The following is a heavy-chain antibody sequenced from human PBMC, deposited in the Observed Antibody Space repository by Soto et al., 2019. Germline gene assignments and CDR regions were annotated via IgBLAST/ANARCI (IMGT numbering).Heavy chain of an antibody. CDR3: ARANIVVVPAAPYYYYGMDV. CDR1: GYTFTSYD. Sequence: ASVKVSCKASGYTFTSYDINWVRQATGQGLEWMGWMNPNSGNTGYAQKFQGRVTMTRNTSISTAYMELSSLRSEDTAVYYCARANIVVVPAAPYYYYGMDVWGQGTPVTVSS. CDR2: MNPNSGNT. J-gene: IGHJ6*02. D-gene: IGHD2-2*01. V-gene: IGHV1-8*01.